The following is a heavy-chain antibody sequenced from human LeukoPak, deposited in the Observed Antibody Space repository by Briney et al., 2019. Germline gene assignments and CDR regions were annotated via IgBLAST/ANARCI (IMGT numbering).Heavy chain of an antibody. CDR3: ARDEFLVRGVLKLFDY. D-gene: IGHD3-10*01. V-gene: IGHV3-21*01. Sequence: GGSLRLSCAASGFTFSSYSMNWVRQAPGKGLEWVSSISSSSSYIYYADSVKGRFTISRDNAKNPLYLQMNSLRAEDTAVYYCARDEFLVRGVLKLFDYWGQGTLVTVSS. J-gene: IGHJ4*02. CDR2: ISSSSSYI. CDR1: GFTFSSYS.